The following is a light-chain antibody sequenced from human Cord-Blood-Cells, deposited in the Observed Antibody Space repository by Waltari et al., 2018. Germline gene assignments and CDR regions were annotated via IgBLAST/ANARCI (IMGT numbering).Light chain of an antibody. J-gene: IGKJ1*01. CDR2: GAS. V-gene: IGKV3-20*01. CDR1: QSVSSSY. CDR3: QQYGSSPWT. Sequence: ELVLTQSPGTLSLSTGERATLPCRASQSVSSSYLAWYQQKPGQAPRLLIYGASSRATGIPDRFSGSGSGTDFTLTISRLEPEDFAVYYCQQYGSSPWTFGQGTKVEIK.